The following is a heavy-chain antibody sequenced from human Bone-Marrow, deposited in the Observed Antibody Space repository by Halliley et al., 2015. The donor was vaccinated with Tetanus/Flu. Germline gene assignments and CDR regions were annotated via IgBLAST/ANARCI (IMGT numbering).Heavy chain of an antibody. V-gene: IGHV2-5*02. D-gene: IGHD3-3*01. CDR1: GFSLSSSGMG. Sequence: LVKPTQTLTLTCTFSGFSLSSSGMGVGWIRQPPGKALEWLALIYWDDDKRYSPSLQSRLTITKDTSKNQVVLTLTNMDPVDTATYYCAHLYYDSWRDYHYHFRFDYWGQGTLVSVSS. CDR3: AHLYYDSWRDYHYHFRFDY. J-gene: IGHJ4*02. CDR2: IYWDDDK.